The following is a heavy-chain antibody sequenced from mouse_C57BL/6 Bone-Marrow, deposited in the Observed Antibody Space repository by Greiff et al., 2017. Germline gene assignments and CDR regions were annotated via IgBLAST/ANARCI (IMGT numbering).Heavy chain of an antibody. CDR2: SRNKANDYTT. D-gene: IGHD1-1*01. J-gene: IGHJ1*03. CDR3: ARGYYYGLDV. CDR1: GFTFSDFY. Sequence: EVKLMESGGGLVQSGRSLRLSCTTSGFTFSDFYMEWVRQAPGKGLEWIAASRNKANDYTTEYSASVKGRFIVSRDTSQSILYLQMNALRAEDTAIYYCARGYYYGLDVWGTGTTVTVSS. V-gene: IGHV7-1*01.